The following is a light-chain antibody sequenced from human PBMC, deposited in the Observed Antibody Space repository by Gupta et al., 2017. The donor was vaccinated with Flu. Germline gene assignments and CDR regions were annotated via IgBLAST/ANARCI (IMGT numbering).Light chain of an antibody. Sequence: EIVMTQSPATLSLSPGEGVTLSCRASQSVSSNLAWYQQRPGQAPRLVLYGASRRATDIPARFSGGGSGTEFTLTISSRQSEDFAIYHCHQEHNRPWTFGQGTRVEIK. CDR2: GAS. CDR1: QSVSSN. V-gene: IGKV3-15*01. CDR3: HQEHNRPWT. J-gene: IGKJ1*01.